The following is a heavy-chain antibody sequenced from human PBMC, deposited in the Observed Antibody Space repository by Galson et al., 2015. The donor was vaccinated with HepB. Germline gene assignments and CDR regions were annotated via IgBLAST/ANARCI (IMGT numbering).Heavy chain of an antibody. J-gene: IGHJ4*02. CDR2: TYYRSKWYN. D-gene: IGHD3-22*01. CDR1: GDSVSSNSAA. CDR3: ARDQTQETYYYDSSGYYYLDY. V-gene: IGHV6-1*01. Sequence: CAISGDSVSSNSAAWNWIRQSPSRGLEWLGRTYYRSKWYNDYAVSVKSRITINPDTSKNQFSLQLNSVTPEDTAVYYCARDQTQETYYYDSSGYYYLDYWGQGTLVTVSS.